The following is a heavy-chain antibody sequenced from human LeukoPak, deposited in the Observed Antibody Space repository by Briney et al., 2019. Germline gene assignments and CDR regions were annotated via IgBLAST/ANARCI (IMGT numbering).Heavy chain of an antibody. CDR1: GFSFSTNW. J-gene: IGHJ4*02. V-gene: IGHV3-7*01. D-gene: IGHD3-16*01. CDR2: IKQDGSEK. CDR3: ARILGSYSDY. Sequence: GGSLRLSCAASGFSFSTNWMNWVRQAPGKGLEWVANIKQDGSEKYYVDSVKGRFTISRDNAKNSLYLQMNSLRAEDTAVYYCARILGSYSDYWGQGTLVTVSS.